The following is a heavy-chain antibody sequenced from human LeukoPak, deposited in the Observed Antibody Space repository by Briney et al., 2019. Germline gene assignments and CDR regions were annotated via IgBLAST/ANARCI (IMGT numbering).Heavy chain of an antibody. Sequence: GGSLRLSCTASGFTFRDLAMNWVRQAPGKGLEWVALTSYDGSNKYYADSVKGRFTISRDNSKNTLYLQMNSLRTEDAAMYYCAKDMGYTFGHAFDYWGQGTLVTVSS. J-gene: IGHJ4*02. V-gene: IGHV3-30-3*01. CDR3: AKDMGYTFGHAFDY. CDR2: TSYDGSNK. D-gene: IGHD5-18*01. CDR1: GFTFRDLA.